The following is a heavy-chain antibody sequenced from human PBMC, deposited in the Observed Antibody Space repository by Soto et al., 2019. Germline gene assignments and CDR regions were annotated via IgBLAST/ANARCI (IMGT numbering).Heavy chain of an antibody. CDR2: IYPGDSDI. CDR1: GFKFSSRW. V-gene: IGHV5-51*01. D-gene: IGHD3-10*01. J-gene: IGHJ4*02. CDR3: ARQDGSGPFDY. Sequence: GESLKIACQGAGFKFSSRWIGWVRQTPGKGLEWVGIIYPGDSDIKYSPSFQVHVTISVDKSITTAYLQWSSLQASDSAIYYCARQDGSGPFDYWGQGTRVTVSS.